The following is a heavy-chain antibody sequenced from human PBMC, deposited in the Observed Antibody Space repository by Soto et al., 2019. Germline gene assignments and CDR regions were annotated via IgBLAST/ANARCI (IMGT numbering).Heavy chain of an antibody. CDR2: IYHSGST. V-gene: IGHV4-4*02. J-gene: IGHJ4*02. Sequence: SETLSLTCAVSGSSISSSNWWSWVRQPPGKGLEWIGEIYHSGSTNYNPSLKSRVTISVDKSKNQFSLKLSSVTAADTAVYYCARTTPTYYYDSSGYYNWGQGTLVTVSS. CDR3: ARTTPTYYYDSSGYYN. CDR1: GSSISSSNW. D-gene: IGHD3-22*01.